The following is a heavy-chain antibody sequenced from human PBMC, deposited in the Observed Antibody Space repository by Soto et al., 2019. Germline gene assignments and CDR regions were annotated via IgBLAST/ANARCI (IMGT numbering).Heavy chain of an antibody. CDR3: ARGTLYCSSTSCYIYPPAI. J-gene: IGHJ3*02. V-gene: IGHV1-69*06. CDR1: GGTFSSYA. Sequence: QVQLVQSGAEVKKPGSSVKVSCKASGGTFSSYAISWVRQAPGQGMERMGGIFTIFGTANYAQKSQGRVTITADKATSTAYMELSSLTSEDSAVYYCARGTLYCSSTSCYIYPPAIWGQGTKVPLSS. CDR2: IFTIFGTA. D-gene: IGHD2-2*02.